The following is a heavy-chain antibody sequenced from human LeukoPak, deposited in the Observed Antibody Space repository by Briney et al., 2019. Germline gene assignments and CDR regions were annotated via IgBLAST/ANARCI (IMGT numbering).Heavy chain of an antibody. CDR3: ARAESGPTAFFDY. J-gene: IGHJ4*02. Sequence: PSETLSLTCTVSGGSLSGRSHYWGCIRQFPGKGLQWIASVYFTGSTYYNPSLTSRATVSVDTSKNQFSLKLSSVTAADTAVYYCARAESGPTAFFDYWGQGTLVTVSS. CDR1: GGSLSGRSHY. D-gene: IGHD3-3*01. V-gene: IGHV4-39*01. CDR2: VYFTGST.